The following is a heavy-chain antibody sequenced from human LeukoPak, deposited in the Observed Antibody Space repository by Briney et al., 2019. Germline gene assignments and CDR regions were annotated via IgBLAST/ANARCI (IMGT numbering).Heavy chain of an antibody. Sequence: ASVKVSCKASGYTFTSYGISWVRQAPGQGLEWMGWISADNGNTNYAQKVQGRVTLTTDTSTSTTYMELRSLTSDDTAVYYCARATLYCSSASCYSAEYFQHWGQGTLVTVSS. CDR3: ARATLYCSSASCYSAEYFQH. CDR2: ISADNGNT. D-gene: IGHD2-2*01. CDR1: GYTFTSYG. J-gene: IGHJ1*01. V-gene: IGHV1-18*01.